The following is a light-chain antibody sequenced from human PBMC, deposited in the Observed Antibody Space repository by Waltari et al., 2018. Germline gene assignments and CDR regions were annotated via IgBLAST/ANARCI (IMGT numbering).Light chain of an antibody. V-gene: IGLV3-21*01. Sequence: SYFVTQSPSVSVTPGQTASVSCGGYNIEKKSVHWYQQKPGQAPMLVITYADARPPGTPQRFSGSNSGNAAILTISRVEAGDEADYYCQVWDSDAGQPLFGGGTKLTV. CDR3: QVWDSDAGQPL. CDR1: NIEKKS. J-gene: IGLJ2*01. CDR2: YAD.